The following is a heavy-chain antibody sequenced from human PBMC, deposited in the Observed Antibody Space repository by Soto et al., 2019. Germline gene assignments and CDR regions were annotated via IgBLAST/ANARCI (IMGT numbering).Heavy chain of an antibody. J-gene: IGHJ6*03. CDR3: ARIGFYDFWSGYESPMDV. Sequence: EVQLVESGGGLVQPGGSLRLSCAASGFTFSSYSMKWVRQAPGKGLEWVSFISSSGTTIYYADSVKGRFTISRDNAKNSLYLQMNSLRAEDTAVYYCARIGFYDFWSGYESPMDVWGKGTTVTVSS. V-gene: IGHV3-48*01. CDR1: GFTFSSYS. CDR2: ISSSGTTI. D-gene: IGHD3-3*01.